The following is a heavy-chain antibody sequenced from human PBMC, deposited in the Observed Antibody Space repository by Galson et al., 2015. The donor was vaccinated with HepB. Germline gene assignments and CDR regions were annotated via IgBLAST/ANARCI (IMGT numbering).Heavy chain of an antibody. V-gene: IGHV1-69*04. CDR3: ARESHIPPIYGGKKGGAFDI. Sequence: SVKVSCKASGGTFSSYAISWVRQAPGQGLEWMGRIIPILGIANYAQKFQGRVTITADKSTSTAYMELSSLRSEDTAVYYCARESHIPPIYGGKKGGAFDIWGQGTMVTVSS. CDR2: IIPILGIA. D-gene: IGHD4-23*01. J-gene: IGHJ3*02. CDR1: GGTFSSYA.